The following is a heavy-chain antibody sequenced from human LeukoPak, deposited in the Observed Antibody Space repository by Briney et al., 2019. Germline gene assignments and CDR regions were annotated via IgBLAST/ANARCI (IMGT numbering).Heavy chain of an antibody. CDR3: AKIDYGDYGFDY. CDR1: GYSFTSYW. Sequence: GESLKISCKGFGYSFTSYWIGWVRQIPGKGLEGMGIIYPRDSDTRYSPSFEGQVTISSDKSITTAYLQWSSLKASDTAMYYCAKIDYGDYGFDYWGQGTLVTVSS. CDR2: IYPRDSDT. J-gene: IGHJ4*02. V-gene: IGHV5-51*01. D-gene: IGHD4-17*01.